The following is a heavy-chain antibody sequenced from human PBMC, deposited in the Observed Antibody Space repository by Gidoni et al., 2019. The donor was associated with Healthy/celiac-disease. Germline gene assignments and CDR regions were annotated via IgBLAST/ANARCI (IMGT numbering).Heavy chain of an antibody. J-gene: IGHJ5*02. Sequence: EVQLVESGGGLVQPGRSLRLSCGASGFPFDDYAMHWVRQAPGQGLEWVSGISWNSGSIGYADSVKGRFTISRDNAKNSLYLQMNSLRAEDTALYYCAKASVIGVIHWFDPWGQGTLVTVSS. D-gene: IGHD2-21*01. V-gene: IGHV3-9*01. CDR1: GFPFDDYA. CDR2: ISWNSGSI. CDR3: AKASVIGVIHWFDP.